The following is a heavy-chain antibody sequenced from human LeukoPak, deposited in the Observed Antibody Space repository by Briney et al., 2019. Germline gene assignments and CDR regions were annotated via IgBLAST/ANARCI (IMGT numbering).Heavy chain of an antibody. CDR1: GGTFSSYA. Sequence: GASVKVSCKASGGTFSSYAISWVRQAPGQGLEWMGGIIPIFGTANYAQKFQGRVTITADKSTSTAYMELSSLRSENTAVYYCARLQPYYYDSSGYSFDYWGQGTLVTVSS. V-gene: IGHV1-69*06. D-gene: IGHD3-22*01. CDR3: ARLQPYYYDSSGYSFDY. J-gene: IGHJ4*02. CDR2: IIPIFGTA.